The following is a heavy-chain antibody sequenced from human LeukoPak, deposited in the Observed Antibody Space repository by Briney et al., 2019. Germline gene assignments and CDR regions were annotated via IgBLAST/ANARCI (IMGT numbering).Heavy chain of an antibody. J-gene: IGHJ4*02. CDR2: INRDGSST. CDR3: AKVLSGGVVTAVAFDY. CDR1: GFTFSNYW. Sequence: PGGSLRLSCAASGFTFSNYWMNWVRLAPGKGLVWVSRINRDGSSTNYADSVKGRFTISRDNSKNTLYLQMNSLRAEDTAVYYCAKVLSGGVVTAVAFDYWGQGTLVTVSS. V-gene: IGHV3-74*01. D-gene: IGHD2-21*02.